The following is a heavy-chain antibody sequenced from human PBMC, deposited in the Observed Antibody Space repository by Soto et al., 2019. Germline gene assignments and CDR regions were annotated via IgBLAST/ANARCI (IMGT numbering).Heavy chain of an antibody. J-gene: IGHJ6*04. Sequence: ASVKVSWKASGYTFTGYYMHWVRQAPGQGLEWMGWINPNSGGTNYAQKFQGWVTMTRDTSISTAYMELSRLRSDDTAVYYCARESTYYDFWSGPMSPYYYYGMDVWGKGTTVTVSS. CDR1: GYTFTGYY. V-gene: IGHV1-2*04. D-gene: IGHD3-3*01. CDR3: ARESTYYDFWSGPMSPYYYYGMDV. CDR2: INPNSGGT.